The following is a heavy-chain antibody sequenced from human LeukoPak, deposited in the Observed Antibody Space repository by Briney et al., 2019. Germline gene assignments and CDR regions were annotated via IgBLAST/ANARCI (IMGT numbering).Heavy chain of an antibody. CDR3: ARDFYDSSGFDY. D-gene: IGHD3-22*01. CDR1: GGSISSGSYY. CDR2: IYTSGST. J-gene: IGHJ4*02. V-gene: IGHV4-61*02. Sequence: SETLSPTCTVSGGSISSGSYYWSWIRQPAGKGLEWIGRIYTSGSTNYNPSLKSRVTISVDTSKNQFSLKLSSVTAADTAVYYCARDFYDSSGFDYWGQGTLVTVSS.